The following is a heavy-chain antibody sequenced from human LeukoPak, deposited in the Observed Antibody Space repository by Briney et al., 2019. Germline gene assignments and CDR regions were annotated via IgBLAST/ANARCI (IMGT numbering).Heavy chain of an antibody. V-gene: IGHV1-46*01. CDR2: INPSGGST. CDR3: ARRYCSGGSCSFEY. D-gene: IGHD2-15*01. J-gene: IGHJ4*02. CDR1: GYTFTTYY. Sequence: ASVKVSCKAFGYTFTTYYMHWVRQAPGQGLEWMGIINPSGGSTFYAQKFQGRVTMTRGTSTSTVYMELSSLRSEDTAVYYCARRYCSGGSCSFEYWGQGTLVTVSS.